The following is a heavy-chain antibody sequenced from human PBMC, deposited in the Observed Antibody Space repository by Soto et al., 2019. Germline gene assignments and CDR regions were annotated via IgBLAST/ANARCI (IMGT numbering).Heavy chain of an antibody. Sequence: KGLEWVPGISGSGGRSYYADSLKGRFTISRDNAKSTLYLQMNSLRAEDTAVYYFFFEAEDGIRDTVPVSAFLLNGSSDL. CDR3: FFEAEDGIRDTVPVSAFLLNGSSDL. V-gene: IGHV3-23*01. CDR2: ISGSGGRS. D-gene: IGHD3-3*01. J-gene: IGHJ2*01.